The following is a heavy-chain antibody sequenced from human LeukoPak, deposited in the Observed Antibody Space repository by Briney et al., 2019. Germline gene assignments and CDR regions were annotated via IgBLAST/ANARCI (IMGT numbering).Heavy chain of an antibody. V-gene: IGHV3-23*01. D-gene: IGHD3-10*01. CDR2: ISGSGGST. CDR1: GGSISSGGYS. CDR3: AKVSDYYGSGSYSTLDY. J-gene: IGHJ4*02. Sequence: ETLSLTCAVSGGSISSGGYSWSWVRQAPGKGLEWVSAISGSGGSTYYADSVKGRFTISRDNSKNTLYLQMNSLRAEDTAVYYCAKVSDYYGSGSYSTLDYWGQGTLVTVSS.